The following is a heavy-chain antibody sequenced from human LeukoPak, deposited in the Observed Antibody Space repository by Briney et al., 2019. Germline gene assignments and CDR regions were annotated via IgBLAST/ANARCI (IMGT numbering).Heavy chain of an antibody. J-gene: IGHJ3*02. V-gene: IGHV1-2*04. CDR2: INPNSGGT. CDR3: ARNLGYCSSTSCYGLWAFDI. CDR1: GYTFTGYY. D-gene: IGHD2-2*01. Sequence: ASVTVSCKASGYTFTGYYMHWVRQAPGQGLEWMGWINPNSGGTNYAQKFQGWVTMTRDTSISTAYMELSRLRSDDTAVYYCARNLGYCSSTSCYGLWAFDIWGQGTMVTVSS.